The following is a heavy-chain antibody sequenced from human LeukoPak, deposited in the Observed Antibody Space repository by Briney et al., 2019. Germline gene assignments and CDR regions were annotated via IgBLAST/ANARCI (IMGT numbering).Heavy chain of an antibody. V-gene: IGHV3-7*01. CDR3: LIYHDH. J-gene: IGHJ4*02. D-gene: IGHD3-3*01. CDR2: TQPAGGAH. CDR1: GCSFSTYW. Sequence: GGSLRLSCAASGCSFSTYWMSWVRQAPGKGLEWVASTQPAGGAHYYVDSVRGRFTISRDNAKNSLYLQMNSLRAADTAIYYCLIYHDHWGQGTLVTVSS.